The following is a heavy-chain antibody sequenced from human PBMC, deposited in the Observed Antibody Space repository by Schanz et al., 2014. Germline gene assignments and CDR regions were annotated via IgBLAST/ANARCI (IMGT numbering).Heavy chain of an antibody. CDR2: MNPNSGNT. CDR3: ARGQYYYDSSGYLQNDY. CDR1: GYTFTGYD. V-gene: IGHV1-8*01. J-gene: IGHJ4*02. D-gene: IGHD3-22*01. Sequence: QVQLVQSGAEVKKPGASVKVSCKASGYTFTGYDINWVRQATGQGLEWMGWMNPNSGNTGYAQKFQGRVTMTRNTPISTAYMDLSSLRSEDTAVYYCARGQYYYDSSGYLQNDYWGQGTLVTVSS.